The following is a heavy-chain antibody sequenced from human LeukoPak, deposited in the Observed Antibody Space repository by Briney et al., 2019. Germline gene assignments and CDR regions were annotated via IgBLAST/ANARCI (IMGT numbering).Heavy chain of an antibody. CDR2: TGNKANSYTT. J-gene: IGHJ4*02. D-gene: IGHD2-15*01. CDR3: VRRAASGHLDY. Sequence: HAGGSLRLSCSASGFTFSDYYIDWVRQAPGKGLEWVGRTGNKANSYTTEYAASVRDRFTMSRDDSKNSLWLQMNSLKTDDTAVYYCVRRAASGHLDYWGQGTLVTVSS. CDR1: GFTFSDYY. V-gene: IGHV3-72*01.